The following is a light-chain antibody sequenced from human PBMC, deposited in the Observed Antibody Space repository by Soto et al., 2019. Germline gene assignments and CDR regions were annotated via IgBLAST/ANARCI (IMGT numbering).Light chain of an antibody. CDR3: SSYTSSSTLYV. J-gene: IGLJ1*01. CDR1: SSDVGGYNY. Sequence: QSALTQPASVSGSPGQSITISCTGTSSDVGGYNYVSWYQQHPGKAPKLMSYDVSNRPSGVSNRFSGYKSGNTASLTISGLQSEDEADYYCSSYTSSSTLYVFGTGTKLPVL. CDR2: DVS. V-gene: IGLV2-14*01.